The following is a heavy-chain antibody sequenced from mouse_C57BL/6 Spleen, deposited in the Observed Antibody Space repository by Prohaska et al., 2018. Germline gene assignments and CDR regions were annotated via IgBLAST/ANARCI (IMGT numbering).Heavy chain of an antibody. Sequence: EVQLVESGGGLVKPGGSLKLSCAASGFTFSSYAMSWVRQTPEKRLEWVATMSDGGSYTYYPDNVKGRFTISRDNAKNNLYLQMSHLKSEDTAMYYCARNGYEGFDYWGQGTTLTVSS. D-gene: IGHD2-2*01. CDR2: MSDGGSYT. V-gene: IGHV5-4*01. CDR1: GFTFSSYA. CDR3: ARNGYEGFDY. J-gene: IGHJ2*01.